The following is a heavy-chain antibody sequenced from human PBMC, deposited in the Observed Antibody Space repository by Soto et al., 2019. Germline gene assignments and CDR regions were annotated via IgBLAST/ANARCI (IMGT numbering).Heavy chain of an antibody. Sequence: SETLSLTCTVSGDTITSFSWNWIRQSAGKGLEWIGRISTTGNTHYNPSLESRVTMSLDTSKNQFSPKLTSVTAADTAVYYCEGESGENWSYEAYWGQGTLVTVS. D-gene: IGHD1-7*01. V-gene: IGHV4-4*07. CDR2: ISTTGNT. CDR1: GDTITSFS. J-gene: IGHJ4*02. CDR3: EGESGENWSYEAY.